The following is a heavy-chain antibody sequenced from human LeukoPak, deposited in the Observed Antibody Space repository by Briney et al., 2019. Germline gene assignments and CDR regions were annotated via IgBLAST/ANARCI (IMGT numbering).Heavy chain of an antibody. CDR2: IYYSGST. D-gene: IGHD3-22*01. J-gene: IGHJ5*02. CDR1: GGSISSSSYY. CDR3: ARVVDRYYDSSGYPQPNWFDP. V-gene: IGHV4-61*01. Sequence: PSETLSLTCTVSGGSISSSSYYWSWIRQPPGKGLEWIGYIYYSGSTNYNPSLKSRVTISVDTSKNQFSLKLSSVTAADTAVYYCARVVDRYYDSSGYPQPNWFDPWGQGTLVTVSS.